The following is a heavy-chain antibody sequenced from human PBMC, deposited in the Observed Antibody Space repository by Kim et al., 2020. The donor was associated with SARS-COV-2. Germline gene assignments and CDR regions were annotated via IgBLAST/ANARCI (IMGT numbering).Heavy chain of an antibody. J-gene: IGHJ5*02. CDR3: ARVRSPGIVATDTDH. CDR2: ISTSSSYI. D-gene: IGHD6-13*01. Sequence: AGSLRLSCAASGFTFSTYAMNWVRQAPGKGLEWVSSISTSSSYIYYAVSVKGRFTISRDNAKNSLYLQMNSLRVEDTAVYYCARVRSPGIVATDTDHWGQGTLVTVSS. CDR1: GFTFSTYA. V-gene: IGHV3-21*01.